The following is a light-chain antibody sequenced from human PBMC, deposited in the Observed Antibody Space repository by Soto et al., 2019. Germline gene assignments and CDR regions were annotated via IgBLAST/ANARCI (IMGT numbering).Light chain of an antibody. V-gene: IGLV1-44*01. CDR2: SND. J-gene: IGLJ2*01. CDR1: SSNIGTNT. CDR3: ATWDDSLNGVV. Sequence: SVLTQPPSASGTPGQRVSISCSGGSSNIGTNTVNWYQHLPGTAPKLLIFSNDERPSGVPDRFSGSKSGTSASLAISGLQSDDEADYYCATWDDSLNGVVFGVAT.